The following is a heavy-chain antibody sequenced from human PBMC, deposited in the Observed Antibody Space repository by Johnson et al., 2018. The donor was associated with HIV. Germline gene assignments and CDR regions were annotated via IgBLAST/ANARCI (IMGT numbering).Heavy chain of an antibody. D-gene: IGHD2-2*02. V-gene: IGHV3-33*01. CDR2: IWYDGRNK. Sequence: QVQLVESGGGVVQPGRSLRLSCAASGFTFRSYGMHWVRQAPGKGLEWVAVIWYDGRNKYYADSVKGRFTISRDNSKNTLYLQMNSLRAEDTAVYYCARPSLYGVGWAFDIWGQGTMVTVSS. CDR1: GFTFRSYG. CDR3: ARPSLYGVGWAFDI. J-gene: IGHJ3*02.